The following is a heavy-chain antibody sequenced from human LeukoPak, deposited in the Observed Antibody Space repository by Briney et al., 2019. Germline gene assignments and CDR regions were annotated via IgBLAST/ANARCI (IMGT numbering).Heavy chain of an antibody. CDR2: INPDGSGK. CDR3: ASWGAGGNS. CDR1: GFTLSTYW. V-gene: IGHV3-7*01. D-gene: IGHD3-16*01. J-gene: IGHJ4*02. Sequence: GGSLRLSCEASGFTLSTYWMNWVRQVPGRGLDLVANINPDGSGKRYVDSVKGRFTIARDNADNSLFLQMNSLRAEDTAVYYCASWGAGGNSWGQGTLVTVSS.